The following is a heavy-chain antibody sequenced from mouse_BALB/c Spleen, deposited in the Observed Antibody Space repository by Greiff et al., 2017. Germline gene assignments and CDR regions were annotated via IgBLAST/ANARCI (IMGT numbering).Heavy chain of an antibody. D-gene: IGHD1-1*01. J-gene: IGHJ3*01. CDR3: ARNYGRGGAWFAY. Sequence: DVQLQESGPGLVKPSQSLSLTCTVTGYSITSDYAWNWIRQFPGNKLEWMGYISYSGSTSYNPSLKSRISITRDTSKNQFFLQLNSVTTEDTATYYCARNYGRGGAWFAYWGQGTLVTVSA. CDR1: GYSITSDYA. CDR2: ISYSGST. V-gene: IGHV3-2*02.